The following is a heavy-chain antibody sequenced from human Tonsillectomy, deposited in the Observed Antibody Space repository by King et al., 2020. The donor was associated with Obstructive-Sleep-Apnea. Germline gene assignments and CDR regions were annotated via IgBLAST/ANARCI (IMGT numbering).Heavy chain of an antibody. V-gene: IGHV3-30*18. CDR1: GFSLSNYG. D-gene: IGHD3-10*01. CDR2: ISNAGSNK. CDR3: AKALWFGELSSLLPHNYYYYGMDV. J-gene: IGHJ6*02. Sequence: VQLVESGGGVVQPGRSLRLSCAASGFSLSNYGMHWVRQAPGKGLEWVAVISNAGSNKYYADSVKGRFTISRDNSQNTLYLQMNSLRAEDTSVYYCAKALWFGELSSLLPHNYYYYGMDVWGQGTTVTVSS.